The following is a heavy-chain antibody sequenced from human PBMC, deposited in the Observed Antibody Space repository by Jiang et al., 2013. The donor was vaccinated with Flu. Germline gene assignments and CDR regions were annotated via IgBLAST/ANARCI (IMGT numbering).Heavy chain of an antibody. Sequence: KPSETLSLTCTVSGGSISSSSYYWGWIRQPPGKGLEWIGSIYYSGSTYYNPSLKSRVTISVDTSKNQFSLKLSSVTAADTAVYYCARQREDQWLVPGGVDYWGQGTLVTVSS. J-gene: IGHJ4*02. CDR2: IYYSGST. V-gene: IGHV4-39*01. D-gene: IGHD6-19*01. CDR1: GGSISSSSYY. CDR3: ARQREDQWLVPGGVDY.